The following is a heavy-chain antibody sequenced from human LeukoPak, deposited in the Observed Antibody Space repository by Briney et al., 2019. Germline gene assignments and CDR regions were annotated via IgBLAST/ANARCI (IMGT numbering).Heavy chain of an antibody. V-gene: IGHV3-74*01. CDR2: INSDGSIT. CDR1: GFTFTTYW. D-gene: IGHD5-18*01. Sequence: GGSLRLSCAATGFTFTTYWMHWVRQAPGKGLVWVSHINSDGSITSYADSVKGRFTISRDNAKNTLYLQVNSLRAEDTAVYYCARDAVDTANAVWGQGTTVTVSS. J-gene: IGHJ6*02. CDR3: ARDAVDTANAV.